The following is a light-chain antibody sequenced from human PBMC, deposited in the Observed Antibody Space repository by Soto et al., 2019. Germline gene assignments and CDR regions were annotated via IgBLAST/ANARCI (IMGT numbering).Light chain of an antibody. CDR1: RSNIGAGYE. CDR3: VSWDSSLSAYV. J-gene: IGLJ1*01. CDR2: RNT. V-gene: IGLV1-40*01. Sequence: QSVLTQPPSVSGAPCQRVTISCIVGRSNIGAGYEVHWYQQLPGTVPKLLIYRNTYRPSGIPDRFSGSKSGTSATLGITGFQTGDEADYYCVSWDSSLSAYVFETGTTVTVL.